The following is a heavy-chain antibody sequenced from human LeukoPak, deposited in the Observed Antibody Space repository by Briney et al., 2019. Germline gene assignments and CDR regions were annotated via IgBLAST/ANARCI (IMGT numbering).Heavy chain of an antibody. CDR1: GGSISSGGYY. J-gene: IGHJ4*02. CDR2: IYYSGST. Sequence: ETLSLTCPVSGGSISSGGYYWSWIRQHPGKGLEWIGYIYYSGSTYYNPSLESRVTISVDASKNQFSLKLSSVTAADTAVYYCARGTRGVVADVWGQGTLVTVSS. CDR3: ARGTRGVVADV. V-gene: IGHV4-61*08. D-gene: IGHD2-2*01.